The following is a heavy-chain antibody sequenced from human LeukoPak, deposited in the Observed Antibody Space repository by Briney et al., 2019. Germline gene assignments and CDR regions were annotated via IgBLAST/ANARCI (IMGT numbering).Heavy chain of an antibody. Sequence: PSETLPLTCTVSGGSISSSSYYWGWIRQPPGKGLEWTGSIYYSGSTYYNPSLKSRVTISVDTSKNQFSLKLSSVTAADTAVYYCARDRGYSGFFDYWGQGTLVTVSS. J-gene: IGHJ4*02. CDR3: ARDRGYSGFFDY. D-gene: IGHD5-12*01. V-gene: IGHV4-39*07. CDR2: IYYSGST. CDR1: GGSISSSSYY.